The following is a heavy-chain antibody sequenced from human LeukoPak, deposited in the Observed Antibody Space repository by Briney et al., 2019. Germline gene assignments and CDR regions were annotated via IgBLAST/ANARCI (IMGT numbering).Heavy chain of an antibody. V-gene: IGHV3-30*18. Sequence: PGGSLRLSCAASGFTFSSYGMHWVRQAPGKGLEWVAVISYDGSNKYYADSVKGRFTISRDNSKNTLYLQMNSLRAEDTAVYYCAKTTVTTIVGDYWGQGTLVTVSS. CDR3: AKTTVTTIVGDY. CDR1: GFTFSSYG. D-gene: IGHD4-17*01. J-gene: IGHJ4*02. CDR2: ISYDGSNK.